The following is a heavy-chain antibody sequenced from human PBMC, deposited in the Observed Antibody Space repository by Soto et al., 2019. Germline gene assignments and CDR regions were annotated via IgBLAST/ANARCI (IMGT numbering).Heavy chain of an antibody. D-gene: IGHD1-26*01. CDR1: GGSVTSTSYY. CDR2: MHYSGST. J-gene: IGHJ4*02. V-gene: IGHV4-61*01. Sequence: PSETLSLTCTVSGGSVTSTSYYWSWIRQPPGKGLEWIGYMHYSGSTNYNPSLKSRVTISVDTSKNQFSLKLSSVTAADTAVYYCASAWEHLYFAYWGQGTLVTVSS. CDR3: ASAWEHLYFAY.